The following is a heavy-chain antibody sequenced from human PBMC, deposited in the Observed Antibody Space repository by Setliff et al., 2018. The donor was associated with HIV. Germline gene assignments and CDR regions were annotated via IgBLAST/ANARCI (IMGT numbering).Heavy chain of an antibody. CDR2: TYYSGST. J-gene: IGHJ6*02. D-gene: IGHD1-26*01. CDR3: ARASGAKYYYGMDV. V-gene: IGHV4-30-4*08. CDR1: GGSINSYSYY. Sequence: SETLSLTCTVSGGSINSYSYYWSWIRQPPGKGLEWIGYTYYSGSTYYNPSLKSRVTISVDTSRNGFSLNLNSVTAADTAVYFCARASGAKYYYGMDVWGQGTTVTVSS.